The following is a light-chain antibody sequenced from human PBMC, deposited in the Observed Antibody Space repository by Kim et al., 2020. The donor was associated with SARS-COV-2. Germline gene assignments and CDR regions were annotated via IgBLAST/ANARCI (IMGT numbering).Light chain of an antibody. CDR1: ELGDKY. Sequence: SYELTQPPSVSVSPGQTASITCSGDELGDKYVFWYQQKPGQSPVLVIYQDIKRPSGIPERFSAYNSGNTATLTISGTQATDEADYYCQAWDSGTAVVFDG. CDR2: QDI. V-gene: IGLV3-1*01. CDR3: QAWDSGTAVV. J-gene: IGLJ2*01.